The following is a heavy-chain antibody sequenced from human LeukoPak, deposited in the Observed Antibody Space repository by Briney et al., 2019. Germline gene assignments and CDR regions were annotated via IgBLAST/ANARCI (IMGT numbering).Heavy chain of an antibody. Sequence: ASVKVSCKASGGTFSTYAISWVRQAPGQGLEWMGRIIPILGISTYAQNFQGRATVTADKSTATAYMELSSLRSEDTAVYYCARDAHCSSATCSGDYWGQGTLVTVSS. CDR2: IIPILGIS. D-gene: IGHD2-2*01. CDR3: ARDAHCSSATCSGDY. V-gene: IGHV1-69*04. J-gene: IGHJ4*02. CDR1: GGTFSTYA.